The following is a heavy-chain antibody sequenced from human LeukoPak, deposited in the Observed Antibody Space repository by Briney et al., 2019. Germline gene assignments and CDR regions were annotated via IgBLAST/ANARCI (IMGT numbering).Heavy chain of an antibody. Sequence: ASVKVSCKASGYTFTSYGISWVRQAPGQGLEWMGWISAYNGDTNYAQKLQGRVTMTTDTSTTTAYMELRSLRSDDTAVYYCARDPGPDWLYDYWGQGTLVTVSS. V-gene: IGHV1-18*01. D-gene: IGHD3-9*01. J-gene: IGHJ4*02. CDR1: GYTFTSYG. CDR2: ISAYNGDT. CDR3: ARDPGPDWLYDY.